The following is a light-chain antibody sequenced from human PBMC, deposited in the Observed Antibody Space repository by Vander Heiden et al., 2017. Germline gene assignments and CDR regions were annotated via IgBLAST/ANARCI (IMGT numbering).Light chain of an antibody. CDR3: ETWDSNTWV. V-gene: IGLV4-60*03. J-gene: IGLJ3*02. Sequence: QPVLPQPSSSAASLRSLVKLTCPLSSGHSSYIIAWHQQQPGKAPRYLMKLEGSRSYNKGSGVSDRFSGSSSGADRYLTISNLQSEDEADYYCETWDSNTWVFGGGTKLTVL. CDR2: LEGSRSY. CDR1: SGHSSYI.